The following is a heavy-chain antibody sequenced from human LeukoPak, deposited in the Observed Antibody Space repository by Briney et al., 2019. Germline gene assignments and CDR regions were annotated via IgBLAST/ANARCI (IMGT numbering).Heavy chain of an antibody. D-gene: IGHD5-18*01. CDR1: GGSISSYY. Sequence: SETLSLTCTVSGGSISSYYWSWIRQPPGKGLEWIGYIHYTGSTSYNPSLKSRVTMSVHTSKNQFSLKLSSVTAADTAVYYCARTRGYSYGSWLGLDYWGQGTLVTVSS. V-gene: IGHV4-59*01. J-gene: IGHJ4*02. CDR3: ARTRGYSYGSWLGLDY. CDR2: IHYTGST.